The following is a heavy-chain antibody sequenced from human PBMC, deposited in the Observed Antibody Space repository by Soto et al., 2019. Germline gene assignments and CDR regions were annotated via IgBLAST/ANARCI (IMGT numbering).Heavy chain of an antibody. CDR3: ERGTWEGLPGGALDI. Sequence: SVKVSCKASGGTFSSYAIRWVRQAPGQGIEWMGGIIPIFGTANYAQKFQGRVTITADESTSKAYMELSSLRSEDTAVYYCERGTWEGLPGGALDIWARGTMVPGSS. CDR2: IIPIFGTA. CDR1: GGTFSSYA. V-gene: IGHV1-69*13. J-gene: IGHJ3*02. D-gene: IGHD1-26*01.